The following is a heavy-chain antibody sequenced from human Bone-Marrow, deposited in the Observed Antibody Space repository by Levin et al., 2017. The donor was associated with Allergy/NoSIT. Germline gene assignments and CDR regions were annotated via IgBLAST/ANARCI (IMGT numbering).Heavy chain of an antibody. D-gene: IGHD4-17*01. V-gene: IGHV3-48*01. Sequence: GESLKISCAASGFTFSSYSMNWVRQAPGKGLEWVSYISSSSSTIYYADSVKGRFTISRDNAKNSLYLQMNSLRAEDTAVYYCARDEVNDYGDYFWFDPWGQGTLVTVSS. CDR1: GFTFSSYS. CDR2: ISSSSSTI. J-gene: IGHJ5*02. CDR3: ARDEVNDYGDYFWFDP.